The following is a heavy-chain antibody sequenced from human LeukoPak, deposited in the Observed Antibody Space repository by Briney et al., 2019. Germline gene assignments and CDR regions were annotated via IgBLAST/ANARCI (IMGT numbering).Heavy chain of an antibody. CDR3: ARTREYSSTWFFPPFDP. D-gene: IGHD6-13*01. CDR2: LNPNSGRT. CDR1: GYTFTGYY. J-gene: IGHJ5*02. Sequence: ASVKVSCKDSGYTFTGYYMNWVRQAPGQGLEWMGWLNPNSGRTNYAHNFQGRVTLTRDPSISTAYMELTGLTSNDTGVYYCARTREYSSTWFFPPFDPWGQGTLVTVSS. V-gene: IGHV1-2*02.